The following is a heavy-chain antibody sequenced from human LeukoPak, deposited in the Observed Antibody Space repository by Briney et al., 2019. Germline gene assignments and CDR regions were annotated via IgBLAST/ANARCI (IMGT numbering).Heavy chain of an antibody. D-gene: IGHD3-3*01. J-gene: IGHJ5*02. CDR1: GLTFDDYA. Sequence: GRSLRLSCAASGLTFDDYAMHWVRQAPGKGLEWVSGISWNSGSIGYADSVKGRFTISRDNAKNSLYLQMNSLRAEDTALYYCAKGSDFWSGYYTFDPWGQGTLVTVSS. CDR3: AKGSDFWSGYYTFDP. V-gene: IGHV3-9*01. CDR2: ISWNSGSI.